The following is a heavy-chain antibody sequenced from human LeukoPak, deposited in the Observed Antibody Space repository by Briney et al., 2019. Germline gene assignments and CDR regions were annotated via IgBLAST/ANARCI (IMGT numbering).Heavy chain of an antibody. D-gene: IGHD1-26*01. Sequence: PGGSLRLSCAASGFTFTNYSMNWVRQAPGKGLEWVSTISGGGGSTYYADSVKGRITISRDNSKNTLYLQVNSLRAEDTAVYYCAKGGKWDVTPFDYWGQGTLVTVSS. CDR1: GFTFTNYS. V-gene: IGHV3-23*01. J-gene: IGHJ4*02. CDR3: AKGGKWDVTPFDY. CDR2: ISGGGGST.